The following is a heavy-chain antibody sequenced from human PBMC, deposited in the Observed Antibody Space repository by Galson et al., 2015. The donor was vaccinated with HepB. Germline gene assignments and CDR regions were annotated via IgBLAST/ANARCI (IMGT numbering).Heavy chain of an antibody. D-gene: IGHD4-17*01. CDR3: AKGGGDDYEDYTYYMDV. J-gene: IGHJ6*03. Sequence: SLRLSCAASGFTFSSYAMSWVRQAPGKGLEWVSSVSDSGGSRFYADSVKDRFTISRDNSRNTLYLQMNSLRAEDTAIYYCAKGGGDDYEDYTYYMDVWGKGTTVTVSS. CDR1: GFTFSSYA. V-gene: IGHV3-23*01. CDR2: VSDSGGSR.